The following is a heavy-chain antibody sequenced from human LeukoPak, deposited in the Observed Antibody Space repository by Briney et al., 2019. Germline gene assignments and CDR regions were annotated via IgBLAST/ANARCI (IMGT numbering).Heavy chain of an antibody. V-gene: IGHV3-74*01. J-gene: IGHJ4*02. CDR3: AKTPLDY. Sequence: GGSLRLSCAVSGFTFRTYWMHWVRQVPGEGLVWVSRINEDGSITNYADSVKGRFTISRDNSKNTLYLQMNSLRAEDTAVYYCAKTPLDYWGQGTLVTVSS. CDR2: INEDGSIT. D-gene: IGHD4-23*01. CDR1: GFTFRTYW.